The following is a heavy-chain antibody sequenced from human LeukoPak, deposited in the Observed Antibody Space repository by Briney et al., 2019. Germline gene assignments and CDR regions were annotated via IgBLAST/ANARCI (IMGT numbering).Heavy chain of an antibody. J-gene: IGHJ4*02. V-gene: IGHV1-69*04. CDR1: GGTFSSYA. CDR3: ARGGSDYYDSSLDY. CDR2: IIPILGIA. D-gene: IGHD3-22*01. Sequence: GASVKVSCKASGGTFSSYAISWVRQAPGQGLEWMGRIIPILGIANYAQKFQGRVTITADKSTSTAYMELSSLRSEDTAVYYCARGGSDYYDSSLDYWGQGTLVTVSS.